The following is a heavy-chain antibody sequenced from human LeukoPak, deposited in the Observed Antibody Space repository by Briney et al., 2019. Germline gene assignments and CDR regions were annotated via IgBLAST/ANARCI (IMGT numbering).Heavy chain of an antibody. Sequence: SAISNSGDSTYYADSVKGRFTISRDNSKNTLYLQMNSLRAEDTAVYYCARASRAHSSSWYGYWGQGTLVTVSS. CDR2: ISNSGDST. CDR3: ARASRAHSSSWYGY. D-gene: IGHD6-13*01. J-gene: IGHJ4*02. V-gene: IGHV3-23*01.